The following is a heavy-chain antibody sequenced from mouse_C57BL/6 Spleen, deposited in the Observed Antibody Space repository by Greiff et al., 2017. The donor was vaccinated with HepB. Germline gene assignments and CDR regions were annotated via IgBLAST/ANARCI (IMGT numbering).Heavy chain of an antibody. CDR1: GYAFSSSW. Sequence: VQLQQSGPELVKPGASVKISCKASGYAFSSSWMNWVKQRPGKGLEWIGRIYPGDGDTNYNGKFKGKATLTADKSSSTAYMQLSSLTSEDAAVYFCAKERPSFDYWGQGTTLTVSS. CDR3: AKERPSFDY. CDR2: IYPGDGDT. J-gene: IGHJ2*01. V-gene: IGHV1-82*01.